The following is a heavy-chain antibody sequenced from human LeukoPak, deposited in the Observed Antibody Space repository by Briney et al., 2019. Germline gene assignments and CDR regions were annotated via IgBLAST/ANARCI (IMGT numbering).Heavy chain of an antibody. Sequence: SQTLSLTCAISGDSVSSYSAGWNWIRQSPSRGLEWLGRAYYRSKWYFDYAVSVKSRITINPDTSKNQFSLQLNSVTPEDTAVYYCARGGAAAGFDYWGQGTLVTVSS. D-gene: IGHD6-13*01. J-gene: IGHJ4*02. CDR1: GDSVSSYSAG. CDR2: AYYRSKWYF. V-gene: IGHV6-1*01. CDR3: ARGGAAAGFDY.